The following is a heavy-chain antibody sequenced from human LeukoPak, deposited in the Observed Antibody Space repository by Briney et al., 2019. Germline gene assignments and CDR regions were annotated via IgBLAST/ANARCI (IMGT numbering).Heavy chain of an antibody. CDR3: ARGYYYDSSPDY. D-gene: IGHD3-22*01. V-gene: IGHV1-69*05. CDR1: GGTFSSYA. J-gene: IGHJ4*02. CDR2: IIPIFGTA. Sequence: SVKVSCKASGGTFSSYAISWVRQAPGQGLEWMGGIIPIFGTANYAQKFQGRVTMTRDTSTSTVYMELSSLRSEDTAVYYCARGYYYDSSPDYWGQGTLVTVSS.